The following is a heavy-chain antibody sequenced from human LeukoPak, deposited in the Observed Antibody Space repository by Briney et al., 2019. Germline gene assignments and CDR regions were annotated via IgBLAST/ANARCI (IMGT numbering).Heavy chain of an antibody. CDR3: ARLGENGGHLVFDY. Sequence: SETLSLTCTVSGGSISSYYWSWIRQPPGKGLEWIGYIYYSGSTNYNPSLKSRVTISVDTSKNQFSLKLSSVTAADTAVYYCARLGENGGHLVFDYWGQGTLVTVSS. D-gene: IGHD4-23*01. J-gene: IGHJ4*02. V-gene: IGHV4-59*08. CDR2: IYYSGST. CDR1: GGSISSYY.